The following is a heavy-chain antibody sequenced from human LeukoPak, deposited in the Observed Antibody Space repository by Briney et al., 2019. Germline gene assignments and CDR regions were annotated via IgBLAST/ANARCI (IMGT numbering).Heavy chain of an antibody. Sequence: ETLSLTCAVHGASLGGYYWSWIRQPPGKGLGWIGEIKHSGSTNYNPSLKSRVTTSVDTSTKPFSLKLSSVTAADTGGYYGARGLGGMLVVVPAAMHSQYWGQGTLVTVSS. J-gene: IGHJ4*02. CDR3: ARGLGGMLVVVPAAMHSQY. CDR1: GASLGGYY. CDR2: IKHSGST. V-gene: IGHV4-34*01. D-gene: IGHD2-2*01.